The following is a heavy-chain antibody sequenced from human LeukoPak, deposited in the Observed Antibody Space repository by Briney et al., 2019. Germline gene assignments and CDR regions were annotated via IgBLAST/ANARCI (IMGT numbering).Heavy chain of an antibody. CDR1: GGTFSSYA. CDR3: ARDQGHCSGGSCGQLGFDP. CDR2: IIPIFGTA. Sequence: RASVKVSCKASGGTFSSYAISWVRQAPGQGLEWRGGIIPIFGTANYAQKFQGRVTITTDESTSTAYMELSSLRSEDTAVYYCARDQGHCSGGSCGQLGFDPWGQGTLVTVSS. V-gene: IGHV1-69*05. D-gene: IGHD2-15*01. J-gene: IGHJ5*02.